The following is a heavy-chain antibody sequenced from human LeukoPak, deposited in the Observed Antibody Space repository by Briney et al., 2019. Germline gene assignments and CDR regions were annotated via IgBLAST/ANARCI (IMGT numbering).Heavy chain of an antibody. Sequence: PSETLSLTCAVYGGSFSGYYWSWIRQPPGKGLEWIGEINHSGSTNYNPSLKSRVTISVDTSKNQFSLKLSSVTAADTAVYYCARSTLHSSGYSYYFDHWGQGTLVTVSS. J-gene: IGHJ4*02. V-gene: IGHV4-34*01. CDR1: GGSFSGYY. CDR2: INHSGST. D-gene: IGHD3-22*01. CDR3: ARSTLHSSGYSYYFDH.